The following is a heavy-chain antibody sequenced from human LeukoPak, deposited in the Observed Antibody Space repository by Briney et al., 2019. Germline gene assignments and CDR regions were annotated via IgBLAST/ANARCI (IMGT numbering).Heavy chain of an antibody. D-gene: IGHD6-13*01. V-gene: IGHV1-2*02. Sequence: ASVKVSCKASGYTFTGFYMHWVRQAPGQGLEWMGWIHPNGGNTVYAQNFKDRVTMTRDTSISTTYMELSRLTPDDTAFYYCARAFGTNLRAAGDAWGQGTLVIVSS. CDR3: ARAFGTNLRAAGDA. CDR2: IHPNGGNT. J-gene: IGHJ5*02. CDR1: GYTFTGFY.